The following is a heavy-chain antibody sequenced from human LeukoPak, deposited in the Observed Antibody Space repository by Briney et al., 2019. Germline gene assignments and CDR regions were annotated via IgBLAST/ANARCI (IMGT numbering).Heavy chain of an antibody. J-gene: IGHJ3*02. CDR3: ARPAYRGSYYDAFDI. D-gene: IGHD1-26*01. Sequence: SETLSLTCTVPGGSIGSSSYYWGWIRQPPGKGLDWIGNIYYSGSTYYNPSLKSRVTISVDTSKNKFSLKLNSVTAADTAVYYCARPAYRGSYYDAFDIWGQGTMVTVSS. CDR2: IYYSGST. CDR1: GGSIGSSSYY. V-gene: IGHV4-39*01.